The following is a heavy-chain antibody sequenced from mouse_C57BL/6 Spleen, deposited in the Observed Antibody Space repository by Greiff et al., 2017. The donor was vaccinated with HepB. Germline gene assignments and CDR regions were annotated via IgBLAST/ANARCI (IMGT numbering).Heavy chain of an antibody. Sequence: VQLQQSGTELVKPGASVKLSCKASGYTFTSYWMHWVKQRPGQGLEWIGNINPSNGGTNYNEKFKSKATLTVDKSSSTAYMQLSSLTSEDSAVYYCARWASYLRGFDYWGQGTTLTVSS. V-gene: IGHV1-53*01. J-gene: IGHJ2*01. CDR2: INPSNGGT. CDR1: GYTFTSYW. CDR3: ARWASYLRGFDY. D-gene: IGHD5-1*01.